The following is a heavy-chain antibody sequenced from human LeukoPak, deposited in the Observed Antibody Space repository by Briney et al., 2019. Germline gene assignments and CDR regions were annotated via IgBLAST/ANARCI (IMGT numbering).Heavy chain of an antibody. CDR3: ERDSGSYYFDY. J-gene: IGHJ4*02. CDR1: GGSISSSSYY. CDR2: IYYSGST. Sequence: SETLSLTCTVSGGSISSSSYYWGWIRQPPGKGLEWIGSIYYSGSTYYNPSLKSRVTISVDTSKNQFSMKLTSVTAADTAVYYCERDSGSYYFDYWGQGTLVTVSS. V-gene: IGHV4-39*07. D-gene: IGHD1-26*01.